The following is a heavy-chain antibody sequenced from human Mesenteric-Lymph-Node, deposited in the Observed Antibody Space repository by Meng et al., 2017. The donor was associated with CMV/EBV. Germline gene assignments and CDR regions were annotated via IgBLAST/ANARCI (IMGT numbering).Heavy chain of an antibody. D-gene: IGHD2-2*02. Sequence: GGSLRLSCAASGFTFSSYWMYWVRQAPGKGLEWVSRIRNDGSKTDYADSVKGRFTISRDNAKNSLYLQMNSLRAEDTAVYYCARELRGYCSSTSCYSPYYYYGMDVWGQGTTVTVSS. CDR1: GFTFSSYW. J-gene: IGHJ6*02. CDR2: IRNDGSKT. V-gene: IGHV3-74*01. CDR3: ARELRGYCSSTSCYSPYYYYGMDV.